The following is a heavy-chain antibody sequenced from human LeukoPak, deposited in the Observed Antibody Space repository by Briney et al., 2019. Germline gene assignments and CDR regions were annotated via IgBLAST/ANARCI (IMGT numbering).Heavy chain of an antibody. CDR3: ARLDRFGANYYYMDV. CDR1: GGSISSYY. CDR2: IYTSGST. J-gene: IGHJ6*03. D-gene: IGHD3-10*01. V-gene: IGHV4-4*09. Sequence: SETLSLTCTVSGGSISSYYWSWIRQPPEKGLEWIGYIYTSGSTNYHPFLKSRVTISVDTSKNQFSLKLNSVTAADTAVYYCARLDRFGANYYYMDVWGKGTSVTVSS.